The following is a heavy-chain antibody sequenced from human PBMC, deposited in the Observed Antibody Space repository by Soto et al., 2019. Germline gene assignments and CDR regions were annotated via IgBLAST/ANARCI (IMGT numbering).Heavy chain of an antibody. CDR2: IYYSGST. V-gene: IGHV4-30-4*01. CDR1: GGSISSGDYY. D-gene: IGHD2-15*01. J-gene: IGHJ6*02. Sequence: QVQLQESGPGLVKPSQTLSLTCTVSGGSISSGDYYWSWIRQPPGKGLEWIGYIYYSGSTYYNPSLKSRVTISADTSKNQFSLKLSSVTAADTAVYYCASVCSGGSCYYYYYGMDVWGQGTTVTVSS. CDR3: ASVCSGGSCYYYYYGMDV.